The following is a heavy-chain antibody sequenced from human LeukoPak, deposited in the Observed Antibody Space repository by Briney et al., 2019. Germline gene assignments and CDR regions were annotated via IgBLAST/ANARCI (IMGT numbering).Heavy chain of an antibody. V-gene: IGHV4-59*12. J-gene: IGHJ5*02. Sequence: SETLSLTCTVSGGSISSYYWSWIRQSPGKGLEWIGYIYYSGSTSYNPSLKSRVTISVDTSKNQFSLKLSSVSAADTAVYCAREATMVRGLSWFDPWGQGTLVTVSS. CDR2: IYYSGST. D-gene: IGHD3-10*01. CDR1: GGSISSYY. CDR3: AREATMVRGLSWFDP.